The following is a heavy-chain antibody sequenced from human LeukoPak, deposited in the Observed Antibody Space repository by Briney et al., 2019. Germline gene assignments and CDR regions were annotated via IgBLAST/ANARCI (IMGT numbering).Heavy chain of an antibody. CDR2: MNSNNGHT. Sequence: ASVKVSCKASGYTFTSYDINWVRQATGQGLEWMGWMNSNNGHTGYAQKFLGRVTMTRDTSISTAYMELSSLRSEDTAVYFCARARLTGGSFDIWGQGTVVTVSS. CDR3: ARARLTGGSFDI. D-gene: IGHD1-14*01. J-gene: IGHJ3*02. V-gene: IGHV1-8*01. CDR1: GYTFTSYD.